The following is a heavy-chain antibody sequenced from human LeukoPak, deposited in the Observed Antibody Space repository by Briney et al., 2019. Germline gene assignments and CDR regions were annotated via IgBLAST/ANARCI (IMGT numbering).Heavy chain of an antibody. CDR2: ISHSGST. Sequence: PSETLSLTCTVSGYFINSNYYRGWIRQPPGKGLEWIATISHSGSTYYNPSLKSRVTISVETSKNQFSLKLSSVTAADTAVYYCARINTIMATFDYWGQGTLVTVSS. CDR1: GYFINSNYY. J-gene: IGHJ4*02. V-gene: IGHV4-38-2*02. D-gene: IGHD5-24*01. CDR3: ARINTIMATFDY.